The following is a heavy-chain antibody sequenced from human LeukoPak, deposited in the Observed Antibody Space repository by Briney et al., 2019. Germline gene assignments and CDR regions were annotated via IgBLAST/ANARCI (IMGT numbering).Heavy chain of an antibody. CDR1: GGTFSSYA. J-gene: IGHJ4*02. Sequence: GASVKVSCKASGGTFSSYAISWVRQAPRQGLEWMGGIIPIFGTANYAQKFQGRVTITADESTSTAYMELSSLRSEDTAVYYCARYSYGTLDYWGQGTLVTVSS. V-gene: IGHV1-69*13. D-gene: IGHD5-18*01. CDR3: ARYSYGTLDY. CDR2: IIPIFGTA.